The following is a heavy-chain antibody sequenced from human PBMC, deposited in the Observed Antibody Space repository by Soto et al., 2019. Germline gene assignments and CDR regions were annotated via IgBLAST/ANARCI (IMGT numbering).Heavy chain of an antibody. D-gene: IGHD2-15*01. CDR1: GGSISSSRYD. J-gene: IGHJ6*02. CDR3: ARLGGSGYYYYYGMDV. CDR2: IYYSGST. V-gene: IGHV4-39*01. Sequence: PSETLSLTXTVSGGSISSSRYDGGWIRQPPGKGLEWIGSIYYSGSTYYNPSLKSRVTISVDTSKNQFSLKLSSVTAADTAVYYCARLGGSGYYYYYGMDVWGQGTTVTVSS.